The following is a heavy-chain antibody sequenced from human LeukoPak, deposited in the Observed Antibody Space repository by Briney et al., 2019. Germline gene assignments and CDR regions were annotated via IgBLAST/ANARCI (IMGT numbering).Heavy chain of an antibody. CDR2: IYSGGYT. V-gene: IGHV3-66*01. Sequence: GGSLRLSCAASGFTVTTDYMTWVRQAPGKGLEWVSIIYSGGYTDYADSVKGRFTISRDNSKNTLYLQMNSLRAEDTAVYYCARGDYFDYWGQGTLVTVSS. J-gene: IGHJ4*02. CDR3: ARGDYFDY. CDR1: GFTVTTDY.